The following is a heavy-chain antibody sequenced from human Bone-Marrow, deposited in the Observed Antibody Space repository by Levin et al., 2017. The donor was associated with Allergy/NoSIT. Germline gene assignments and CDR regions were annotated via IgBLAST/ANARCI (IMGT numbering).Heavy chain of an antibody. D-gene: IGHD4/OR15-4a*01. J-gene: IGHJ4*02. CDR1: GFSFSDYY. CDR3: ATSPGVQTEIDH. Sequence: GESLKISCAASGFSFSDYYMNWIRQAPGKGLEWVSFISAAGGYTNYADSVRGRFTISRDNAKTSLYLQMSSLRAADTAVYFCATSPGVQTEIDHWGQGTLVTVSS. V-gene: IGHV3-11*03. CDR2: ISAAGGYT.